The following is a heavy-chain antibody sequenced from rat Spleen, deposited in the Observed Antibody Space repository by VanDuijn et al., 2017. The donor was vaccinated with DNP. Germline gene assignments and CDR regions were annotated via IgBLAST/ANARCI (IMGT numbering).Heavy chain of an antibody. V-gene: IGHV5S13*01. J-gene: IGHJ1*01. CDR1: GFTFSNYG. D-gene: IGHD5-1*01. CDR3: ARGSGTYYWYFDF. Sequence: EVQVVESGGGLVQPGRSLKLSCAASGFTFSNYGMAWVRQAPKKGLEWVATISTSGGSTYYRDSVKGRFTISRDNAKNTLYLQMNSLRSEDTATYYCARGSGTYYWYFDFWGPGTMVTVSS. CDR2: ISTSGGST.